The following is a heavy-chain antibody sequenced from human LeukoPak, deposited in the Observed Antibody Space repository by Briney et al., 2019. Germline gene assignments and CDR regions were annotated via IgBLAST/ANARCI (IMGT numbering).Heavy chain of an antibody. CDR3: AKGQVGYSYGYDAFDI. Sequence: EAGGSLRLSCAASGFTFDDYAMHWVRQAPGKGLEWVSGISWNSGSIGYADSVKGRFTISRDNAKNSLYLQMNSLRAEDMALYYCAKGQVGYSYGYDAFDIWGQGTMVTVSS. V-gene: IGHV3-9*03. D-gene: IGHD5-18*01. J-gene: IGHJ3*02. CDR1: GFTFDDYA. CDR2: ISWNSGSI.